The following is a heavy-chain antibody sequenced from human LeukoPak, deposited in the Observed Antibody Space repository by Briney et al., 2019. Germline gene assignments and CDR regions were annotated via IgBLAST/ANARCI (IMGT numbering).Heavy chain of an antibody. CDR2: IYTSGST. Sequence: PSETLSLTCTVSGGSISSYYWSWIRQPAGKGLEWIGRIYTSGSTNYNPSLKSRVTISVDTSKNQFSLKLSSVTAADTAVYYCARGASGPRYDAFDIWGQGTMVTVSS. V-gene: IGHV4-4*07. CDR1: GGSISSYY. J-gene: IGHJ3*02. D-gene: IGHD2-15*01. CDR3: ARGASGPRYDAFDI.